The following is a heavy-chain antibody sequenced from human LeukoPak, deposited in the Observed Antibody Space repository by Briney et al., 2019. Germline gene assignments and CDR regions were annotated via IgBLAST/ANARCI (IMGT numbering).Heavy chain of an antibody. CDR2: INHSGST. V-gene: IGHV4-34*01. J-gene: IGHJ4*02. CDR1: GGSFSGYY. CDR3: ARGWDYDILTGQSYYFDY. D-gene: IGHD3-9*01. Sequence: PSGTLSLTCAVYGGSFSGYYWSWIRQPPGKGLEWIGEINHSGSTNYNPSLKSRVTISVDTSKNQFSLKLSSVTAADTAVYYCARGWDYDILTGQSYYFDYWGQGTLVTVSS.